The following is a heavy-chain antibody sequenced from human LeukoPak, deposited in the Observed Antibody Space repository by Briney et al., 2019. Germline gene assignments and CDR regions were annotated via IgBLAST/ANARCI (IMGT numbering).Heavy chain of an antibody. D-gene: IGHD3-10*01. J-gene: IGHJ4*02. CDR1: GGSSSGYY. CDR3: ARGDMVRGLVY. V-gene: IGHV4-34*01. Sequence: TSETLSLTCAVYGGSSSGYYWSWIRQPPGKGLEWIGEINHSGSTKYNPSLKSRVTTSVDTSKNQFSLKLSSVTAADTAVYYCARGDMVRGLVYWGQGTLVTVSS. CDR2: INHSGST.